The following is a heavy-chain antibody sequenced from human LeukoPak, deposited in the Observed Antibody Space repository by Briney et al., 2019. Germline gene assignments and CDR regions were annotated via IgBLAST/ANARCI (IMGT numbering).Heavy chain of an antibody. CDR3: TKGVIDGRNHFDH. D-gene: IGHD1-14*01. CDR2: IPYDGSNK. J-gene: IGHJ4*02. CDR1: GFAFSRHG. Sequence: GGSLRLSCAASGFAFSRHGIHWVRQAPGKGLEWVAFIPYDGSNKFYADSVKGRFTISRDNSKNTLYLQMNSLKTEDTAVYFCTKGVIDGRNHFDHWGQGTLVTVSS. V-gene: IGHV3-30*02.